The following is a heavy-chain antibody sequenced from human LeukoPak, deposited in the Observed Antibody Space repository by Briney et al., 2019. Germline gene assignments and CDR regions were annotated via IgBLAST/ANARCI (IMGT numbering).Heavy chain of an antibody. D-gene: IGHD3-10*01. J-gene: IGHJ6*03. Sequence: PSETLSLTCAVYGGSFSGYYWSRIRQPPGKGLEWIGEINHSGSTNYNPSLKSRVTISVDTSKNQFSLKLSSVTAADTAVYYCARNRRAILLWFGEYMDVWGKGTTVTVSS. CDR2: INHSGST. CDR1: GGSFSGYY. V-gene: IGHV4-34*01. CDR3: ARNRRAILLWFGEYMDV.